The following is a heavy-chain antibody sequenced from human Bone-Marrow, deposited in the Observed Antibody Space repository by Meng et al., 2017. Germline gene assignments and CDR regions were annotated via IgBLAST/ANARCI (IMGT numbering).Heavy chain of an antibody. D-gene: IGHD3-9*01. CDR2: INTDASIT. V-gene: IGHV3-74*03. CDR1: GFTFSSYN. J-gene: IGHJ4*02. Sequence: GGSLRLSCADSGFTFSSYNMHWVRQTPGEGLVWVSRINTDASITTYADSVKGRFTISRDDAKNTVYLQMNSLRAEDTAVYYCARDADWVIFDHWGQGALVTVSS. CDR3: ARDADWVIFDH.